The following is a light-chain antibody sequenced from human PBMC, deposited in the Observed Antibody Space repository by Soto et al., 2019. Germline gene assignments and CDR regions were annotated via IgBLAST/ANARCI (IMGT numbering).Light chain of an antibody. CDR3: QHYNSYSEA. CDR2: KAS. Sequence: DIQMTQSPSTLSGSVGDRVTITCRASQTISSWLAWYKQKPGKAPKPLIYKASTLKSGVPSRFSGSGSGTEFTLTISSLQPDDFETYYCQHYNSYSEAFGQGTKVDIK. CDR1: QTISSW. V-gene: IGKV1-5*03. J-gene: IGKJ1*01.